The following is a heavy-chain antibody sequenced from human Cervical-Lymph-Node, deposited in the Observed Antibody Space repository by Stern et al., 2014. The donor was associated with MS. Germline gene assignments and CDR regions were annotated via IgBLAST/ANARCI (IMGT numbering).Heavy chain of an antibody. CDR2: FNPPENT. CDR1: GGSINSVGFY. Sequence: QVQLQESGPGLVRPSQTLSLTCTVSGGSINSVGFYWTWIRQPAGKGLEWIGLFNPPENTNYNPSLKSPVTISKDPSRNQFSLRLTSVTAADAATYYCASSQGYHYGLDVWGRGTTVTVSS. CDR3: ASSQGYHYGLDV. J-gene: IGHJ6*02. V-gene: IGHV4-61*02.